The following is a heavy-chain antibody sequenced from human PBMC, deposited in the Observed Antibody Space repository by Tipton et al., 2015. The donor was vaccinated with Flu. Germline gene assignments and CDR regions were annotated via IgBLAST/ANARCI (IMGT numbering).Heavy chain of an antibody. V-gene: IGHV3-66*02. CDR3: AREEPRYYYYGMDV. Sequence: QLVQSGGGLVKPGGSLISCAASGFTVSSNYMSWVRQAPGKGLEWVSVIYSGGSTYYADSVKGRFTISRDNSKNTLYLQMNSLRAEDTAVYYCAREEPRYYYYGMDVWGQGTTVTVSS. D-gene: IGHD1-14*01. J-gene: IGHJ6*02. CDR2: IYSGGST. CDR1: GFTVSSNY.